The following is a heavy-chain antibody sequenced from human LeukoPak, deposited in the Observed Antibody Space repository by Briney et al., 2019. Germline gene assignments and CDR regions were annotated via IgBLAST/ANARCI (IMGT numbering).Heavy chain of an antibody. CDR1: GYTFIGYY. CDR3: AREHQLRAFDI. V-gene: IGHV1-2*02. CDR2: INPNSGDT. J-gene: IGHJ3*02. Sequence: GASVKVSCKASGYTFIGYYIYWVRQAPGQGLEWMGWINPNSGDTNYAQKFQDRVTLTRDTSISTAYMELSRLRSDDTAVYHCAREHQLRAFDIWGQGAMVTVSS. D-gene: IGHD2-2*01.